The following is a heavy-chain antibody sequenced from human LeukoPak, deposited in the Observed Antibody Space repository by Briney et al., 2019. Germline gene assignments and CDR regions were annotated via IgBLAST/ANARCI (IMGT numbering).Heavy chain of an antibody. J-gene: IGHJ4*02. Sequence: GGSLRLSCAASGFTFSSYAMSWVRQAPGKGLEWVSYISSSGSTIYYADSVKGRFTISRDNAKNSLYLQMNSLRAEDTAVYYCAAPYSGCDQAFDYWGQGTLVTVSS. D-gene: IGHD5-12*01. CDR1: GFTFSSYA. CDR2: ISSSGSTI. CDR3: AAPYSGCDQAFDY. V-gene: IGHV3-48*03.